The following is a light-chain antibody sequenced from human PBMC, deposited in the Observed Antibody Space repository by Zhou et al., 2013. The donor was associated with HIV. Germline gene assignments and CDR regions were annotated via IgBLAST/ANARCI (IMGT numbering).Light chain of an antibody. CDR3: QQRNSWPIT. V-gene: IGKV3-11*01. CDR1: QSVRSY. J-gene: IGKJ5*01. Sequence: EIVLTQSPATLSLSPGERATLSCTASQSVRSYLAWYQQKPGQAPRLLIFDASNRATGIPARFSGSGSGTDFTLTISRFEPEDFAVYYCQQRNSWPITFGQGTRLEIK. CDR2: DAS.